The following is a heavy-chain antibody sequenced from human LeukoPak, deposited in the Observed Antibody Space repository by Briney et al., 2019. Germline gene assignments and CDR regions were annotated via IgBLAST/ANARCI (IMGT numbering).Heavy chain of an antibody. CDR2: ISAYNGNT. D-gene: IGHD6-6*01. J-gene: IGHJ3*02. Sequence: GASVKVSCKASGYTLTSYGISWVRQAPGQGLEWMGWISAYNGNTNYAQKLQGRVTMTTDTSTSTAYMELRSLRSEDTAVYYCARVYSSSSVNFDDAFDIWGQGTMVTVSS. CDR1: GYTLTSYG. V-gene: IGHV1-18*01. CDR3: ARVYSSSSVNFDDAFDI.